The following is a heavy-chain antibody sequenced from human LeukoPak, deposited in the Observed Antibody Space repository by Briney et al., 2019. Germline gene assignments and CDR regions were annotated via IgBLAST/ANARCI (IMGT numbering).Heavy chain of an antibody. J-gene: IGHJ4*02. CDR2: ISADGGDI. CDR3: AKDPPHSDRSIYSDNS. Sequence: GGSLRLSCAASGFIFSNNIMNWVRQAPGKGLEWVSVISADGGDIYYADSVNGRFTISRDNSRNTLHLQMDSLRAEDTAVYYCAKDPPHSDRSIYSDNSWGQGTLVTVSS. CDR1: GFIFSNNI. D-gene: IGHD3-22*01. V-gene: IGHV3-23*01.